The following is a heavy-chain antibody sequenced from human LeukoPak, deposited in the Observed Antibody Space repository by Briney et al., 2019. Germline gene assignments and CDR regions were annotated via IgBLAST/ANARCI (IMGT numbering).Heavy chain of an antibody. D-gene: IGHD3-3*01. CDR1: GFTFSSYA. J-gene: IGHJ4*02. CDR3: AREVAYYDFWSGYPLDY. V-gene: IGHV3-30*01. CDR2: ISYDGSNK. Sequence: PGGSLRLSCAASGFTFSSYAMHWVRQAPGKGLEWVAVISYDGSNKYYADSVKGRFTISRDNSKNTLYLQMNSLRAEDTAVYYCAREVAYYDFWSGYPLDYWGQGTLVTVSS.